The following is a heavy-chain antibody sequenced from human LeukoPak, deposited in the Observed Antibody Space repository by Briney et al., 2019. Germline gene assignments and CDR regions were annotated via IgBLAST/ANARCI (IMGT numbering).Heavy chain of an antibody. V-gene: IGHV1-18*01. CDR2: ISAYNGNT. CDR1: GYTFTSYG. D-gene: IGHD5-18*01. CDR3: ARNKLRIQLWFMDY. J-gene: IGHJ4*02. Sequence: ASVKVSCKASGYTFTSYGISWVRQAPGQGLEWMGWISAYNGNTNYAQKLQGRVTMTTDTSTSTANMELRSLRSDDTAVYYCARNKLRIQLWFMDYWGQGTMVTVSS.